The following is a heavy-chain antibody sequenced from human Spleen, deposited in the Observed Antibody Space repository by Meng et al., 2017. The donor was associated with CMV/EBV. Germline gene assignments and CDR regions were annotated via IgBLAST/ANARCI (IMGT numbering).Heavy chain of an antibody. D-gene: IGHD3-22*01. CDR2: INHSGST. Sequence: GSLRLSCAVYGGSFSGYYWSWIRQPPGKGLEWIGEINHSGSTNYNPSLKSRVTISVDTSKNQFSLKLSSVTAADTAVYYCARIVTGYYDSSGYYSRYYYYGMDVWGQGTTVTVSS. V-gene: IGHV4-34*01. J-gene: IGHJ6*02. CDR1: GGSFSGYY. CDR3: ARIVTGYYDSSGYYSRYYYYGMDV.